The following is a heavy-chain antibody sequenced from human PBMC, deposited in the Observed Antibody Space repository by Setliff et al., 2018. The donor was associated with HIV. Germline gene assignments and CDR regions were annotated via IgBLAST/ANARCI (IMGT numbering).Heavy chain of an antibody. Sequence: SETLSLTCTVSGGSISSHYWSWFRQSPGKGLEWIGEIADSGATDYNPSLKSRVIISLDTSKKQFSLKLNSVTAADTAVYYCASGSTCIGGGCLTYYYYYYMDLWGGGTTVTVSS. CDR1: GGSISSHY. CDR2: IADSGAT. D-gene: IGHD2-8*02. V-gene: IGHV4-59*11. J-gene: IGHJ6*03. CDR3: ASGSTCIGGGCLTYYYYYYMDL.